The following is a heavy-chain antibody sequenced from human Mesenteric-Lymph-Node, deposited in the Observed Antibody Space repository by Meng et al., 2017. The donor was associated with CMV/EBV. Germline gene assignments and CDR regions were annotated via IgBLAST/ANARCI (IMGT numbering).Heavy chain of an antibody. V-gene: IGHV1-18*01. Sequence: TRYGISWVRQAPGQGLEWMGWISAYNGNTNYAQKLQGRVTMTTDTSTSAAYMELRSLRSDDTAVYYCARVGDYYGSGSYQPYNWFDPWGQGTLVTVSS. CDR3: ARVGDYYGSGSYQPYNWFDP. D-gene: IGHD3-10*01. CDR2: ISAYNGNT. J-gene: IGHJ5*02. CDR1: TRYG.